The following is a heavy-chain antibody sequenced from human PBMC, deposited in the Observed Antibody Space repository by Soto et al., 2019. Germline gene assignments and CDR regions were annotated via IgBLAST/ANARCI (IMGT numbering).Heavy chain of an antibody. V-gene: IGHV4-34*01. CDR1: GGSFSGNH. Sequence: EQLQQWGAGLLKPSETLSLTCAVYGGSFSGNHWSWIRQPPGKGLEWIGEINHSGSTNYNPSLKSRVSISVDTSKNQFSLKLSSVTAADTAVYYCARTRSYYYGSGYYGMDVWGQGTTVTVSS. J-gene: IGHJ6*02. CDR3: ARTRSYYYGSGYYGMDV. D-gene: IGHD3-10*01. CDR2: INHSGST.